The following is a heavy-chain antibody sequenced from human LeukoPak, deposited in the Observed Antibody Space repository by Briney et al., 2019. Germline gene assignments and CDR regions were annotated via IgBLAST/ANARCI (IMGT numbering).Heavy chain of an antibody. V-gene: IGHV3-48*03. J-gene: IGHJ6*04. D-gene: IGHD3-10*02. CDR3: AELGITMIGGV. Sequence: GGSLRLSCTASGFTFSTYAMNWVHQAPGKGLEWVSYISSSGSTIYYADSVKGRFTISRDNAKNSLYLQMNSLRAEDTAVYYCAELGITMIGGVWGRGTTVTISS. CDR2: ISSSGSTI. CDR1: GFTFSTYA.